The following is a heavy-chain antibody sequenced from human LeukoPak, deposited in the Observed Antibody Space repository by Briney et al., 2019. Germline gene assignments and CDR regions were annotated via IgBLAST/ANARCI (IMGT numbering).Heavy chain of an antibody. J-gene: IGHJ6*02. CDR2: ISYDGSNK. V-gene: IGHV3-30-3*01. CDR3: ARDYPRYYYYYYGMDV. Sequence: PGGSLRLSCAGSGFIFNNYAMHWVRQAPGKGLVWVAVISYDGSNKYYADSVKGRFTISRDNSKNTLYLQMNSLRAEDTAVYYCARDYPRYYYYYYGMDVWGQGTTVTVSS. CDR1: GFIFNNYA.